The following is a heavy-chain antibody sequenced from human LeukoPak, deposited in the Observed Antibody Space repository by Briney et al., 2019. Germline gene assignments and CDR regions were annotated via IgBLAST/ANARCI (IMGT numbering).Heavy chain of an antibody. D-gene: IGHD3-10*01. J-gene: IGHJ6*03. V-gene: IGHV7-4-1*02. Sequence: ASVKVSCKASGYTFTSYAMNWVRQAPGQGLEWMGWINTNTGNPTYAQGFTGRFVFSLDTSVSTAYLQIRSLKAEDSAVYFCARRSMVQHMDVWGKGTTVIVSS. CDR3: ARRSMVQHMDV. CDR1: GYTFTSYA. CDR2: INTNTGNP.